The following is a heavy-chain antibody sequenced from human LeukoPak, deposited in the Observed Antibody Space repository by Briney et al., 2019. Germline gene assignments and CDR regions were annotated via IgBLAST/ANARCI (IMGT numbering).Heavy chain of an antibody. J-gene: IGHJ4*02. CDR2: INRRGHT. V-gene: IGHV3-43*01. CDR1: GFTFDRFT. Sequence: GGSLRLSCAASGFTFDRFTIHWVRQTPGKGLEWVSLINRRGHTFYADSVKGRFTISRDNAKNSLYLQINSLRAEDTAVYYCARVGLDRRGYSGYESFDYWGQGTLVTVSS. CDR3: ARVGLDRRGYSGYESFDY. D-gene: IGHD5-12*01.